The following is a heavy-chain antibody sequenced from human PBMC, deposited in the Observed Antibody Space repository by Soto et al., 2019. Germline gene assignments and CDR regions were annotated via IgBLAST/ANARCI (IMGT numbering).Heavy chain of an antibody. CDR2: ISSSGSTI. CDR3: AREPSGSSSWYNAFDI. Sequence: GGSLRLSCAASGFTFSDYYMSWIRQAPGKGLEWVSYISSSGSTIYYADSVKGRFTISRDNAKNSLYLQMNSPRAEDTAVYYCAREPSGSSSWYNAFDIWGQGTMVTVSS. V-gene: IGHV3-11*01. CDR1: GFTFSDYY. D-gene: IGHD6-13*01. J-gene: IGHJ3*02.